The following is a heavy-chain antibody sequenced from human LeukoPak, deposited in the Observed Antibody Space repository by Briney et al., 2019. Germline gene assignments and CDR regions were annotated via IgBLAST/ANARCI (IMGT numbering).Heavy chain of an antibody. CDR1: GFTFSSYA. CDR3: AKDTVVVVAATRYFDY. D-gene: IGHD2-15*01. J-gene: IGHJ4*02. Sequence: GGSLRLSCAASGFTFSSYAMSWVRQAPGKGLEWVSAISGSGGSTYYADSVKGRFTISRDNSKNTLYLQMNSLRAEDTAVYYCAKDTVVVVAATRYFDYWGQGTLVTVSS. V-gene: IGHV3-23*01. CDR2: ISGSGGST.